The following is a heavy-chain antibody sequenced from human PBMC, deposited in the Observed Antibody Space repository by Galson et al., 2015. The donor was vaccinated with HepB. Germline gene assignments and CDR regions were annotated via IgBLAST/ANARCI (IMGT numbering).Heavy chain of an antibody. V-gene: IGHV3-30-3*01. CDR2: ISYDGSNK. Sequence: LRLSCAASGFTFSSYAMHWVRQAPGKGLEWVAVISYDGSNKYYADSVKGRFTISRDNSKNTLYLQMNSLRAEDTAVYYCARDKRDWGQGTLVTVSS. CDR3: ARDKRD. J-gene: IGHJ4*02. CDR1: GFTFSSYA.